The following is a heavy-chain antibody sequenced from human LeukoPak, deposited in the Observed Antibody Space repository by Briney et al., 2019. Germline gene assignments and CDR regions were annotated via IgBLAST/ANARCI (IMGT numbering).Heavy chain of an antibody. CDR3: ARGRLRSDYDSSGYYTTPLDS. J-gene: IGHJ4*02. Sequence: PGGSLRLSCAASGFTFSDYYMSWIRQAPGKGLEWVSYISSSGSTIYYADSVKGRFTISRDNAKNSLYLQMNSLRAEDTAVYYCARGRLRSDYDSSGYYTTPLDSWGQGTLVTVSS. V-gene: IGHV3-11*01. CDR2: ISSSGSTI. D-gene: IGHD3-22*01. CDR1: GFTFSDYY.